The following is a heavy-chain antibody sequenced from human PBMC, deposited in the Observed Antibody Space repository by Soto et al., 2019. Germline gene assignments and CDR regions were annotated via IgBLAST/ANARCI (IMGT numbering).Heavy chain of an antibody. CDR1: GFTFSNAW. CDR3: TTEAYCTNGVCWYDGFDI. CDR2: IKSKTDGGTT. J-gene: IGHJ3*02. V-gene: IGHV3-15*01. Sequence: GGSLRLSCAASGFTFSNAWMSWVRQAPGKGLEWVGRIKSKTDGGTTDYAAPVKGRFTISRDDSKNTLYLQMNSLKTEDTAVYYCTTEAYCTNGVCWYDGFDIWGQGTMVTVSS. D-gene: IGHD2-8*01.